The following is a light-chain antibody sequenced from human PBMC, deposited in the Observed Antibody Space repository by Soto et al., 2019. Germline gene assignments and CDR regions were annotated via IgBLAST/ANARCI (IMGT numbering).Light chain of an antibody. J-gene: IGLJ2*01. CDR1: TINIGGNY. CDR3: AAWDDSQIVV. CDR2: RSN. Sequence: QCVLTQPPSASGTPGQRVTISCSGSTINIGGNYVNWYQQLPGTAPKLLIYRSNQRPSGVPDRFSASKSGTSASLAISGLRSEDEADYYCAAWDDSQIVVFGGGTKLTAL. V-gene: IGLV1-47*01.